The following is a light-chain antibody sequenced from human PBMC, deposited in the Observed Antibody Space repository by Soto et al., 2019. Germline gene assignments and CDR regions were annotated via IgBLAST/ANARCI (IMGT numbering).Light chain of an antibody. J-gene: IGLJ3*02. CDR1: SRDVGSYNY. Sequence: QSALTQPASVSGSPGQSITISCTGTSRDVGSYNYVSWYQQHPGKAPKLMIYEVSNRPSGVSNRCSGSKPGNTASLTISGLPPEDEANYYCSSSTSISTRVFGGGTQLTVL. CDR3: SSSTSISTRV. V-gene: IGLV2-14*01. CDR2: EVS.